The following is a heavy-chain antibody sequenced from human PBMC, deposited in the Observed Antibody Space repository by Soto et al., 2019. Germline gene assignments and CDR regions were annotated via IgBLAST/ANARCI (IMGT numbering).Heavy chain of an antibody. D-gene: IGHD3-10*01. J-gene: IGHJ4*02. CDR3: ARYYGSGSYFSRNPPRHDFDY. Sequence: QVHLQESGPGLVKPSGTLSLTCAVSGDSISSSHWWSWVRQPPGKGLEWIGEIYHSGSTDYTPSLKSRVTISVDKPKNQFSLKLRSVTAADTAVYFCARYYGSGSYFSRNPPRHDFDYWGQGTLVIVSS. CDR2: IYHSGST. V-gene: IGHV4-4*02. CDR1: GDSISSSHW.